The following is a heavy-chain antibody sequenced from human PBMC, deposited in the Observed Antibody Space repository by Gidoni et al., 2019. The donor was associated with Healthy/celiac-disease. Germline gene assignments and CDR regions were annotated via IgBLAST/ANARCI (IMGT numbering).Heavy chain of an antibody. CDR1: GGTFSSYT. V-gene: IGHV1-69*08. CDR3: AREGTEMATTGGIVGSY. D-gene: IGHD5-12*01. CDR2: IIPILGIA. J-gene: IGHJ4*02. Sequence: QVQLVQSGAAVKKPGSSVKVSCKASGGTFSSYTISWVRQAPGQGREWMGRIIPILGIANYAKKFQGRVTITADKSTSTAYMELSSLRSEDTAVYYCAREGTEMATTGGIVGSYWGQGTLVTVSS.